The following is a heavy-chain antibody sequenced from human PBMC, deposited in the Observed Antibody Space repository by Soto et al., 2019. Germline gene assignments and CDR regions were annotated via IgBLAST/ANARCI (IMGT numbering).Heavy chain of an antibody. D-gene: IGHD2-2*01. CDR1: GFTFSSYG. V-gene: IGHV3-33*01. CDR2: IWYDGSNK. Sequence: GGSLRLSCAASGFTFSSYGMHWVRQAPGKGLEWVAVIWYDGSNKYYADSVKGRFTISRDNSKNTLYLQMNSLRAEDTAVYYWSRGVPAANNWFDPWGQGTLVTV. J-gene: IGHJ5*02. CDR3: SRGVPAANNWFDP.